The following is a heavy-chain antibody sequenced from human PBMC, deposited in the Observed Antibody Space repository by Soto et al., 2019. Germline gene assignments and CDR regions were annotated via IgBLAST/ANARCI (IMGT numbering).Heavy chain of an antibody. CDR3: ARHASRSMVRGVPVQLFDP. J-gene: IGHJ5*02. D-gene: IGHD3-10*01. Sequence: NPSETLSLTCAVYGGSFSGYYWSWIRQPPGKGLEWIGYIYYSGSTNYNPSLKSRVTISVDTSKNQFSLKLSSVTAADTAVYYCARHASRSMVRGVPVQLFDPWGQGTLVTVSS. V-gene: IGHV4-59*08. CDR2: IYYSGST. CDR1: GGSFSGYY.